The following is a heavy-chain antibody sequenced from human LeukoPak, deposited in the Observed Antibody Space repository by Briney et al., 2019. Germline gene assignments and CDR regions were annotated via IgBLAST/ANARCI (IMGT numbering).Heavy chain of an antibody. J-gene: IGHJ5*02. CDR3: AKFERTVAGPYNWFDP. CDR2: ISDSGGHT. D-gene: IGHD6-19*01. Sequence: GGSLRLSCAASGFTFSSYAMSWVRQAPGKGLEWVSAISDSGGHTYYADSVKGRFTISRDNSKNTLYLQINSLRAEDTAIYYCAKFERTVAGPYNWFDPWGQGTLVTVSS. V-gene: IGHV3-23*01. CDR1: GFTFSSYA.